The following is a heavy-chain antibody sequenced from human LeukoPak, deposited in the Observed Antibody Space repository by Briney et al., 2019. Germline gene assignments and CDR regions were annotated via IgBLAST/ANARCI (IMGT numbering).Heavy chain of an antibody. D-gene: IGHD3-9*01. CDR3: ARDLAEYYDILTGYYPQGFDY. CDR1: GGTFSSYA. J-gene: IGHJ4*02. CDR2: IIPILGIA. V-gene: IGHV1-69*04. Sequence: SVKVSCKASGGTFSSYAISLVRQAPGQGLEWMGRIIPILGIANYAQKFQGRVTITADKSTSTAYMELSSLRSEDTAVYYCARDLAEYYDILTGYYPQGFDYWGQGTLVTVSS.